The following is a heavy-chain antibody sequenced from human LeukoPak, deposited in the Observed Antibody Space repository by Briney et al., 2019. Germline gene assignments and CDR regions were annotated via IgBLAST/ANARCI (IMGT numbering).Heavy chain of an antibody. J-gene: IGHJ3*02. D-gene: IGHD2-2*01. CDR1: GYRFTTHW. V-gene: IGHV5-51*01. CDR2: TYGGVPDT. CDR3: ARRGYQLHAFDI. Sequence: GESLKISCQGSGYRFTTHWIAWVRQMPGKGLEWMGITYGGVPDTRYSPSFQGQVTISADKSINTACLQWSSLKASDTAMYYCARRGYQLHAFDIWGQGTMVTVSS.